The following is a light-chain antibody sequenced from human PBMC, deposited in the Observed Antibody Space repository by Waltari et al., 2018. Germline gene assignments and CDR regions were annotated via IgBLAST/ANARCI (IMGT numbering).Light chain of an antibody. CDR1: QNIFYNSNNKHN. CDR3: QQYYSLPYT. V-gene: IGKV4-1*01. Sequence: DIVMTQSPDSLAVSLGERAPINCKSSQNIFYNSNNKHNLTWYQKKPGQSPKLLIYWASTRESGVPDRFSGSGSGTDFTLTISSLQAEDVAVYFCQQYYSLPYTFGQGTKVEIK. CDR2: WAS. J-gene: IGKJ2*01.